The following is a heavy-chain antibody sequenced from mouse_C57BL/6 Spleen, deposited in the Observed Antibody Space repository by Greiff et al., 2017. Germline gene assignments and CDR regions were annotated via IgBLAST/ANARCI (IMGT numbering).Heavy chain of an antibody. Sequence: VQLQQPGAELVKPGASVKMSCKASGYTFTDYNMHWVKQSHGKSLEWIGYINPNNGGTSYNQKFKGKATLTVNKSSSTAYMELRSLTSEDSAVYYCAREGDYDYGFAYWGQGTLVTVSA. J-gene: IGHJ3*01. D-gene: IGHD2-4*01. CDR2: INPNNGGT. V-gene: IGHV1-22*01. CDR3: AREGDYDYGFAY. CDR1: GYTFTDYN.